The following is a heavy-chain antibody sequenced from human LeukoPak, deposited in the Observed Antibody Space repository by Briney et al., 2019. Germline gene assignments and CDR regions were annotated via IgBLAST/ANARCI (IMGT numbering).Heavy chain of an antibody. J-gene: IGHJ3*02. Sequence: ASLRLSCAASGFTFSSYAMSWVRQAPGKGLEWVSGINGSGGSTYYADAVKGRFTISRDNSKNTLYLQMNSLRVEDTAVYYCAKDLWSGGSCCDAFDIWGQGTMVTVSS. D-gene: IGHD2-15*01. CDR1: GFTFSSYA. CDR2: INGSGGST. V-gene: IGHV3-23*01. CDR3: AKDLWSGGSCCDAFDI.